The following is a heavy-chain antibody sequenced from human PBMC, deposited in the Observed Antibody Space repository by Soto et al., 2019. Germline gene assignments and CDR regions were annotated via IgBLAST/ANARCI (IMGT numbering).Heavy chain of an antibody. CDR2: IIPIFGTA. CDR3: ASLYYYDSSGYYRKDAFDI. D-gene: IGHD3-22*01. CDR1: GGTFSSYA. V-gene: IGHV1-69*13. Sequence: SVKVSCKASGGTFSSYAISWVRQAPGQGLEWMGGIIPIFGTANYAQKFQGRVTITADESTSTAYMELSSLRSEDTAVYYCASLYYYDSSGYYRKDAFDIWGQGTMVT. J-gene: IGHJ3*02.